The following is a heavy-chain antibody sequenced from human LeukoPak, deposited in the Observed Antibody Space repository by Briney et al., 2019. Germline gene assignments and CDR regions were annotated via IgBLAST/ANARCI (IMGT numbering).Heavy chain of an antibody. CDR1: GFTFSSYW. CDR2: IKQDGSEK. CDR3: ARLSGSWYYYYYGMDV. V-gene: IGHV3-7*01. Sequence: GGSLRLSCAASGFTFSSYWMSWVRQAPGKGLEWVANIKQDGSEKYYVDSVKGRFTISRDNAKSSLYLQMNSLRAEDTAVYYCARLSGSWYYYYYGMDVWGQGTTVTVSS. D-gene: IGHD6-13*01. J-gene: IGHJ6*02.